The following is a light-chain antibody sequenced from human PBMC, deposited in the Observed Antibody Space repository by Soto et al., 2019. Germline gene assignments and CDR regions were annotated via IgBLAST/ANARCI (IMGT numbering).Light chain of an antibody. J-gene: IGLJ2*01. V-gene: IGLV1-40*01. CDR2: GNT. CDR3: QSYDSSLSAVV. CDR1: SSNSGAGYD. Sequence: QSVLTQPPSVSGAPGQRVTISCTGTSSNSGAGYDVHWYQHLPGTAPKLLMYGNTNRPSGVPDRFSGSKSGTSASLAITGLQAEDEADYYCQSYDSSLSAVVFGGGTKLTVL.